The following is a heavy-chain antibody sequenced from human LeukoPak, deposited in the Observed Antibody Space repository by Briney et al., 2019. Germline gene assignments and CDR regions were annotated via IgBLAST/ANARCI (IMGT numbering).Heavy chain of an antibody. V-gene: IGHV4-34*01. CDR3: ARRRQYDSSLFWNFDL. J-gene: IGHJ2*01. Sequence: SETLSLTCAVYGGSFSGYYWSWIRQSPGKGLEWIGEINHSGSTNYNPSLKSRVTISVDTSKNQFSLKLSSVTAADTAVYYCARRRQYDSSLFWNFDLWGRGSLVTVSS. D-gene: IGHD6-6*01. CDR2: INHSGST. CDR1: GGSFSGYY.